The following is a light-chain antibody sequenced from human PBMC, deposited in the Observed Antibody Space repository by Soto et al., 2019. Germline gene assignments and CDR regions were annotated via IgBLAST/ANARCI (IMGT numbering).Light chain of an antibody. CDR3: QQYETFSGT. CDR2: KAS. J-gene: IGKJ1*01. CDR1: QTISSW. Sequence: DIQMTQSPSTLSGSVGASVTITCRASQTISSWLAWYQQKPGKAPKLLIYKASTLKSGVPSRFSGSGSGTEFTLTIRSLQPDDFATYYCQQYETFSGTFGPGTKVDI. V-gene: IGKV1-5*03.